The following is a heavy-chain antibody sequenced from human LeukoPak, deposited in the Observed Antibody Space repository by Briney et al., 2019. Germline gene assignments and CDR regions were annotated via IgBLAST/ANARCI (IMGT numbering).Heavy chain of an antibody. Sequence: GASVKVSCKASGYTFTNYGITWVRQVPGQGLEWMGWINPNNGGTKYAQDFQGRVIMTRDTSITTAYVELSSLRLDDTAVYYCARDDREYNRNYSPSFDPWGQGTLVTVSP. V-gene: IGHV1-2*02. D-gene: IGHD1-7*01. CDR2: INPNNGGT. CDR3: ARDDREYNRNYSPSFDP. CDR1: GYTFTNYG. J-gene: IGHJ5*02.